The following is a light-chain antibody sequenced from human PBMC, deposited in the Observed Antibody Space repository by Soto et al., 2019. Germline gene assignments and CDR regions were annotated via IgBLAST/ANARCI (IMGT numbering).Light chain of an antibody. Sequence: EIVLTQSPGTLSLSPGERATLSCRASQSVSSHNLAWYQQKPGQAPRLLIYGASRRATGIPDRFSGSGSGTDFTLTINRLEPEDFAVYYCQQYGSSPSSFGPGTKVDFK. CDR2: GAS. CDR3: QQYGSSPSS. CDR1: QSVSSHN. J-gene: IGKJ3*01. V-gene: IGKV3-20*01.